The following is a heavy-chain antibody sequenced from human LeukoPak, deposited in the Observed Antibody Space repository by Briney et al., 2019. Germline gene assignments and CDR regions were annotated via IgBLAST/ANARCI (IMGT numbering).Heavy chain of an antibody. CDR3: ARREGSSWFYFDY. V-gene: IGHV4-39*01. Sequence: SGTLSLTCTVSGGSISTNNYYWGWIRQPPGKGLEWIGSIYYSGSTSYNPSLKSRVAISVDTSKNQFSLRLTSVTAADTAVYYCARREGSSWFYFDYWGQGTLVTVSS. CDR2: IYYSGST. D-gene: IGHD6-13*01. CDR1: GGSISTNNYY. J-gene: IGHJ4*02.